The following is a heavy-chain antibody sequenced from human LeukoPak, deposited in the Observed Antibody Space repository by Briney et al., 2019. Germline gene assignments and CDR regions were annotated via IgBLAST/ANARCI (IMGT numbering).Heavy chain of an antibody. Sequence: ASVKVSCKASGGTFSSYAISWVRLAPGQGLEWMGWINTYNGNTNYAQKLQGRVTMTTDTSTSTAYMELRSLRSDDTAVYYCARRSNDAFDIWGQGTMVTVSS. CDR3: ARRSNDAFDI. J-gene: IGHJ3*02. V-gene: IGHV1-18*01. CDR1: GGTFSSYA. CDR2: INTYNGNT.